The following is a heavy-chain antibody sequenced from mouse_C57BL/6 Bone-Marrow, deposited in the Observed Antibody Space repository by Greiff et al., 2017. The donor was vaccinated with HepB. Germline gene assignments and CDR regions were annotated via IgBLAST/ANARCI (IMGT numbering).Heavy chain of an antibody. CDR1: GFSLTSYG. CDR3: ASHYDYDWAY. J-gene: IGHJ3*01. CDR2: IWSGGST. D-gene: IGHD2-4*01. Sequence: QVQLKQSGPGLVQPSQSLSITCTVSGFSLTSYGVHWVRQSPGKGLEWLGVIWSGGSTDYNAAFISRLSISKDNTKSQIFFKMNSLQAYDTAIYYCASHYDYDWAYWGQGTLVTVSA. V-gene: IGHV2-2*01.